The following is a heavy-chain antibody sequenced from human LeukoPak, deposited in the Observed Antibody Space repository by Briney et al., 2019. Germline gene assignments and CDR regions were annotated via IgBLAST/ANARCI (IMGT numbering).Heavy chain of an antibody. J-gene: IGHJ4*02. Sequence: ASVKVSCKASGYTFSSFYMHWVRQAPGQGLEWMGVNNPSGGRTTYAQKFQGGVTMTRDTSTSTVYMELSSLRSEDTAVYYCSRELGGSYFDYWGQGTLVTVSS. CDR2: NNPSGGRT. CDR3: SRELGGSYFDY. V-gene: IGHV1-46*01. D-gene: IGHD1-26*01. CDR1: GYTFSSFY.